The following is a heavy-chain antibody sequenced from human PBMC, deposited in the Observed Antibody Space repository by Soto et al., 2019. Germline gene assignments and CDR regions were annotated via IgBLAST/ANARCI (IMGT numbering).Heavy chain of an antibody. J-gene: IGHJ4*02. V-gene: IGHV4-34*01. CDR1: GGSFSGYY. CDR3: ARDGYNYGSFDY. Sequence: QVQLQQWGAGLLKPSETLSLTCAVYGGSFSGYYWSWIRQPPGKGLEWIGEVNHSGRTNYNPSLKSRVTISVATSKNRLSLKLSPLTVADTAVYYCARDGYNYGSFDYWGQGTLVTVSS. D-gene: IGHD5-18*01. CDR2: VNHSGRT.